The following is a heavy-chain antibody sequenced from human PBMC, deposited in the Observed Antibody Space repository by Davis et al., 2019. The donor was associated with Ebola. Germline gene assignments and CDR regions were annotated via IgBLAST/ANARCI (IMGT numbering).Heavy chain of an antibody. D-gene: IGHD4-17*01. V-gene: IGHV3-23*01. Sequence: PGGSLRLSCADSVITFSSYAMTWVRQAPGKGLEWVSAISGSGGNTYYADSVKGRFTISRDNSKKTMYLQMNSLRAEDTAVYYCARAPFDGDYGDYFDYWGQGTLVTVSS. CDR1: VITFSSYA. CDR3: ARAPFDGDYGDYFDY. CDR2: ISGSGGNT. J-gene: IGHJ4*02.